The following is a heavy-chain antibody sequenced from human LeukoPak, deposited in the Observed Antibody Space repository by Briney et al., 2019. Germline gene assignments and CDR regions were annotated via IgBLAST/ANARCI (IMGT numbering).Heavy chain of an antibody. CDR3: ARDPIVTTIQRFDF. J-gene: IGHJ4*02. D-gene: IGHD5-12*01. CDR2: ISSSSDTK. V-gene: IGHV3-48*01. Sequence: GGSLRLSCAASGFTFSSYSMNWVRQAPGKGLEWISDISSSSDTKYYADSVKGRFTISRDNAEKSLYLQMNSLRAEDTAVYYCARDPIVTTIQRFDFWGQGTLVTVSS. CDR1: GFTFSSYS.